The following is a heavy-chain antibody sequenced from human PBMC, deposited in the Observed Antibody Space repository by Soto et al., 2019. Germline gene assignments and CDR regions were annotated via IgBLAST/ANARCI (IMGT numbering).Heavy chain of an antibody. D-gene: IGHD2-21*01. CDR2: IKQDGSEK. V-gene: IGHV3-7*05. J-gene: IGHJ4*02. Sequence: PGGSLRLSCAASGFTFSSYWMSWVRQAPGKGLEWVANIKQDGSEKYYVDSVKGRFTISRDNAKNSLYLQMNSLRAEDTAVYYCARVLTRYYQYYFDYWGQGTLVTVSS. CDR3: ARVLTRYYQYYFDY. CDR1: GFTFSSYW.